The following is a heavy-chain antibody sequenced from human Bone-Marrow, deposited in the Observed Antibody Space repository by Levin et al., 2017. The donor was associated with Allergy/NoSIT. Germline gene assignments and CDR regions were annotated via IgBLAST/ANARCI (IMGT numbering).Heavy chain of an antibody. CDR2: IYNTGST. V-gene: IGHV4-30-4*01. Sequence: KASETLSLTCTVSGGSMTSGDYYWHWVRQPPGKGLEWIGYIYNTGSTIYSPSLKSRITISIDTSTNEFSLKLDSVTAADTAVYYCARGRPDTDSWWNFDYWGLGTLVTVSS. CDR3: ARGRPDTDSWWNFDY. J-gene: IGHJ4*02. D-gene: IGHD6-13*01. CDR1: GGSMTSGDYY.